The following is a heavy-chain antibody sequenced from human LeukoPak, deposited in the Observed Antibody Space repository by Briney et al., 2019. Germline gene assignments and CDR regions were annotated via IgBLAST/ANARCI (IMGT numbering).Heavy chain of an antibody. CDR2: IKQDGSDK. Sequence: GGSLRLSCAASGFTCSNYWMNWVRQAPGKGLEWVANIKQDGSDKYYVDSVKGRFTNSRDNAKNSLYLQMNSLRAEDTAVYYCAREKGNYEGYYNYYMDVWGKGTTVTVSS. CDR3: AREKGNYEGYYNYYMDV. CDR1: GFTCSNYW. D-gene: IGHD4-11*01. J-gene: IGHJ6*03. V-gene: IGHV3-7*01.